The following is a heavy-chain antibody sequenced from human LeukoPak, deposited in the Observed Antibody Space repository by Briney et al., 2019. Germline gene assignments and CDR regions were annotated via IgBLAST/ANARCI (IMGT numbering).Heavy chain of an antibody. D-gene: IGHD3-3*01. V-gene: IGHV4-39*01. J-gene: IGHJ5*02. Sequence: PSETLSLTXTVSGGSISSSSYYWGWIRQPPGKGLKWIGSIYYSGSTYYNPSLKSRVTISVDTSKNQFSLKLSSVTAADTAVYYCARHALDYDFWSGYPGWFDPWGQGTLVTVSS. CDR2: IYYSGST. CDR1: GGSISSSSYY. CDR3: ARHALDYDFWSGYPGWFDP.